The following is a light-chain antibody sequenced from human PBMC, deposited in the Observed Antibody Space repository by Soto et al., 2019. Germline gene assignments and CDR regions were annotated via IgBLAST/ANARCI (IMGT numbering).Light chain of an antibody. V-gene: IGKV3-15*01. J-gene: IGKJ3*01. CDR2: DAS. CDR3: HQYNKLPSFT. Sequence: EIVMTQSPGTLSLSPGERATLLCRASQSVSNNLAWYQQKPGQAPRLLIYDASTRATGIPARFSGSGSGTEFTLTIISLQSEDYAVYYCHQYNKLPSFTFGPGTQVDIK. CDR1: QSVSNN.